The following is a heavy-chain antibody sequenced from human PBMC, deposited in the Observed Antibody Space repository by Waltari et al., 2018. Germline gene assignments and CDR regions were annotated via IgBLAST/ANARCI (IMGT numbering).Heavy chain of an antibody. D-gene: IGHD6-6*01. CDR2: INHSGST. CDR1: GGSFSGYY. V-gene: IGHV4-34*01. CDR3: ARHRRRCSSSSSYAFDI. J-gene: IGHJ3*02. Sequence: QVQLQQWGAGLLKPSETLSLTCAVYGGSFSGYYWSWIRQPPGKGLEWIGEINHSGSTNYNPSIKSRVTIAVDTSKNQFSLKLSSVTAADTAVYYCARHRRRCSSSSSYAFDIWGQGTMVTVSS.